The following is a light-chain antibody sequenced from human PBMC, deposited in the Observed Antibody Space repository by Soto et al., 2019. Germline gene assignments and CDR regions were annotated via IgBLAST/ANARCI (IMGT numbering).Light chain of an antibody. J-gene: IGKJ1*01. Sequence: ENVLTQSAGTLSLTPRERATLSCRASQSVSSSYLAWYQQKPGQAPRLLIYGASSRATGIPDRFSGSGSGTDFTLTISRLEPEDFAVYYCQQYGSSPRTFCQGTKVDIK. CDR3: QQYGSSPRT. V-gene: IGKV3-20*01. CDR1: QSVSSSY. CDR2: GAS.